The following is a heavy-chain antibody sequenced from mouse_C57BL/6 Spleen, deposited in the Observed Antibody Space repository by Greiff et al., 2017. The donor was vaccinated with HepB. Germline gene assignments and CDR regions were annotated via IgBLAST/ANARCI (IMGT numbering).Heavy chain of an antibody. J-gene: IGHJ3*01. V-gene: IGHV1-69*01. CDR1: GYTFTSYW. D-gene: IGHD2-5*01. CDR3: APYSNYSFAY. CDR2: IDPSDSYT. Sequence: QVQLQQPGAELVMPGASVKLSCKASGYTFTSYWMHWVKQRPGQGLEWIGEIDPSDSYTNYNQKFKGESTLTVDKSSSTAYMQLSSLTSEDSAVYYCAPYSNYSFAYWGQGTLVTVSA.